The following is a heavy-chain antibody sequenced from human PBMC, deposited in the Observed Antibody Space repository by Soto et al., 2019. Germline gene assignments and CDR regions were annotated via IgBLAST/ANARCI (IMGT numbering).Heavy chain of an antibody. CDR3: TGAYYDINGYSLDP. CDR2: IYYGGSI. CDR1: GGSISSGY. D-gene: IGHD3-22*01. Sequence: SETLSLTCSVSGGSISSGYWTWIRQPPGKGLEWIGYIYYGGSINYNPSLKSRVIISVDTAKNQFSLRLSSVTAADTAVYYCTGAYYDINGYSLDPWGQGTLVTVSS. V-gene: IGHV4-59*01. J-gene: IGHJ5*02.